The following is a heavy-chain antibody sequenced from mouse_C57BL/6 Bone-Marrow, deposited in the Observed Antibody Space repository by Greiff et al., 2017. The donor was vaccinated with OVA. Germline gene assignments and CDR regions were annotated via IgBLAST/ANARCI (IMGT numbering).Heavy chain of an antibody. CDR1: GFTFTDYY. J-gene: IGHJ2*01. Sequence: EVQVVESGGGLVQPGASLRLSCAASGFTFTDYYMSWVRQPPGKAPEWLALIRNKANGYTTEYTASVKGRFTISRDNSQNIRYLQMNTLRAEDSATYYCVTLTLYYFDYWGQGTTLTVSS. CDR3: VTLTLYYFDY. D-gene: IGHD4-1*01. V-gene: IGHV7-4*01. CDR2: IRNKANGYTT.